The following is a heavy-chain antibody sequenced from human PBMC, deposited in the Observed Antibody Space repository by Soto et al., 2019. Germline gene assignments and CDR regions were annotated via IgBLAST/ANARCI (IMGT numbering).Heavy chain of an antibody. V-gene: IGHV4-34*01. D-gene: IGHD3-9*01. CDR3: ARDLRYRRYWFDP. J-gene: IGHJ5*02. Sequence: QVQLQQWGAGLLKPSETLSLTCAVYGGSFSGYYWSWIRQPPGRGLGWIGEINHSGSTNYNPSLKSRVTISVDTSKNQFYLKLSSVTAADAAVYYCARDLRYRRYWFDPWGQGTLVTVCS. CDR2: INHSGST. CDR1: GGSFSGYY.